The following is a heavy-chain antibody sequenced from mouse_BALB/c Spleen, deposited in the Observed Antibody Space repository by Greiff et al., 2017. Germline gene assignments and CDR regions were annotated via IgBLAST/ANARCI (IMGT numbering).Heavy chain of an antibody. V-gene: IGHV1-15*01. CDR3: TRHYYGYAMDY. D-gene: IGHD1-2*01. Sequence: QVQLQQSGAELVRPGASVTLSCKASGYTFTDYEMHWVKQTPVHGLEWIGAIDPETGGTAYNQKFKGKATLTADKSSSTAYMELRSLTSEDSAVYYCTRHYYGYAMDYWGQGTSVTVSS. J-gene: IGHJ4*01. CDR1: GYTFTDYE. CDR2: IDPETGGT.